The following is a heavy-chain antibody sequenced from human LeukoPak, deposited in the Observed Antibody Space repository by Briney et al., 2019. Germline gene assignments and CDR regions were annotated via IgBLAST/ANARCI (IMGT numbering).Heavy chain of an antibody. V-gene: IGHV3-7*03. D-gene: IGHD3-9*01. CDR2: IKQDGSEK. Sequence: GGSLRLSCAASGFTFSLYWMSWVRQAPGKGLEWVAKIKQDGSEKYYVDSVKGRFTISRDNAKNSLYLQMNSLRAEDTAVYYCARDVGYYDILTTVQEPFDIWGQGTMVTVSS. CDR1: GFTFSLYW. CDR3: ARDVGYYDILTTVQEPFDI. J-gene: IGHJ3*02.